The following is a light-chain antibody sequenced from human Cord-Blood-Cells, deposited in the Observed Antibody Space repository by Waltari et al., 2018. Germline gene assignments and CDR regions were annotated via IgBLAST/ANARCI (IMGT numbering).Light chain of an antibody. CDR3: QQYDNLPYS. CDR2: DAS. V-gene: IGKV1-33*01. CDR1: HDIRNY. J-gene: IGKJ2*03. Sequence: DIQMTQSPSSLSASVGDRVTITCQAMHDIRNYLNWYQQKPGKAPKFLIYDASNFETGVPSRFSGSGSGTDFTFTISSLQPEDIATYYCQQYDNLPYSFGQGTKLEIK.